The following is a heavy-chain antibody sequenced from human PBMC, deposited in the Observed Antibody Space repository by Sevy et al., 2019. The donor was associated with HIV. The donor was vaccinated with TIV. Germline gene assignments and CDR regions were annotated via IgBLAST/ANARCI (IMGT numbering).Heavy chain of an antibody. J-gene: IGHJ6*02. CDR1: GFTFSSYA. CDR3: AKEEVRGVIKGSFYYYYGMDV. CDR2: ISGSGGST. D-gene: IGHD3-10*01. Sequence: GGSLRLSCAASGFTFSSYAMSWVRQAPGKGLEWVSAISGSGGSTYYADSVKGRFTISRDNSKNTLYLQMNSLRAEDTAVYYCAKEEVRGVIKGSFYYYYGMDVWCQGTTVTVSS. V-gene: IGHV3-23*01.